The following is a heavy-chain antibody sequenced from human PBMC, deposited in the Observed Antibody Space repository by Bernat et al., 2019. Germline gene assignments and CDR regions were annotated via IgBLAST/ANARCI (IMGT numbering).Heavy chain of an antibody. CDR2: ISYDGSNK. CDR3: AKGAFFGSSWYSVAEYFQH. Sequence: QVQLVESGGGVVQPGRSLRLSCAASGFTFSSYAMHWVRQAPGKGLEWVAVISYDGSNKYYADSVKGRFTISRDNSKNTLYLQMNSLRAEDTAVYYCAKGAFFGSSWYSVAEYFQHWGQGTLVTVSS. CDR1: GFTFSSYA. J-gene: IGHJ1*01. D-gene: IGHD6-13*01. V-gene: IGHV3-30-3*01.